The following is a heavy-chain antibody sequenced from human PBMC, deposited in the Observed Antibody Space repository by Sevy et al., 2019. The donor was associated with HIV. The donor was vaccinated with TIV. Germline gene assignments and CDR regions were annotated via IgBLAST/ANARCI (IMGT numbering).Heavy chain of an antibody. CDR2: INEDGSTK. J-gene: IGHJ4*02. CDR3: VRPLFKADSL. CDR1: GFNIRVYW. Sequence: GGSLSLSCAASGFNIRVYWMLWVRQAPGKGLEWVANINEDGSTKYYLESVKGRFTISRDNAENSVFLQMNSLRVEDTAVYYGVRPLFKADSLWGQGTLVTVSS. V-gene: IGHV3-7*01. D-gene: IGHD2-21*01.